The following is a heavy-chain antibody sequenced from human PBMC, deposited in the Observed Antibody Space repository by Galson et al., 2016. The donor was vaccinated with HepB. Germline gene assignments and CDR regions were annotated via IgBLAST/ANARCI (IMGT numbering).Heavy chain of an antibody. D-gene: IGHD6-13*01. CDR2: IRSKAYGGTT. V-gene: IGHV3-49*03. Sequence: SLRLSCAASGFTFGDYAMSWFRQAPGKGLEWVGFIRSKAYGGTTEYAASVKGRFTISRDDSKSIAYLQMNSLKTEDTASYYCTKLGGSFQYSSSWYAFDIWGQGTMVTVSS. CDR1: GFTFGDYA. CDR3: TKLGGSFQYSSSWYAFDI. J-gene: IGHJ3*02.